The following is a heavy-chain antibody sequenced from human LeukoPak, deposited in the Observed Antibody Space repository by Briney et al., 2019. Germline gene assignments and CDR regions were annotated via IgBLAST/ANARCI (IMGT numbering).Heavy chain of an antibody. V-gene: IGHV3-30-3*01. CDR1: GFTFSSYA. J-gene: IGHJ4*02. D-gene: IGHD1-26*01. CDR2: ISYDGSNK. CDR3: ARVGVWEWELRYYFDY. Sequence: GRSLRLSCAASGFTFSSYAMHWVRQAPGKGLEWVAVISYDGSNKYYADSVKGRFTISRDNSKNTLYLQMNSLRAEDTAVYYCARVGVWEWELRYYFDYWGQGTLVTVSS.